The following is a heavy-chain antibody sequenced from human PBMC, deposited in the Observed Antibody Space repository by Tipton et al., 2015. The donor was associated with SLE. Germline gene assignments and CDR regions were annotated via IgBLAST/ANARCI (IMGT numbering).Heavy chain of an antibody. J-gene: IGHJ4*02. CDR2: ISWHSGSI. D-gene: IGHD6-19*01. CDR3: AKDRSGWNGLHFDY. CDR1: GFTFDDFA. V-gene: IGHV3-9*01. Sequence: SLRLSCAASGFTFDDFAMHWVRQAPGKGLEWVSGISWHSGSIGYADSVQGRFTISRDNAKNSPYLQMNSLRPEDTALYYCAKDRSGWNGLHFDYWGQGALVTVSS.